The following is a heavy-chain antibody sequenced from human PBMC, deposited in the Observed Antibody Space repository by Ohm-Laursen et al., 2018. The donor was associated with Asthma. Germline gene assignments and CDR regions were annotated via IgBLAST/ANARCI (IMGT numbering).Heavy chain of an antibody. CDR1: GGTFSSYA. Sequence: ASVKVSCKSSGGTFSSYAISWVRQTPGQGLEWMGGIIPIFGTANYAQKFQGRVTITADESTSTAYMELSSLRSEETAVYYCARVTTVDDPGFDPWGQGTLVTVSS. D-gene: IGHD1-1*01. CDR3: ARVTTVDDPGFDP. J-gene: IGHJ5*02. CDR2: IIPIFGTA. V-gene: IGHV1-69*13.